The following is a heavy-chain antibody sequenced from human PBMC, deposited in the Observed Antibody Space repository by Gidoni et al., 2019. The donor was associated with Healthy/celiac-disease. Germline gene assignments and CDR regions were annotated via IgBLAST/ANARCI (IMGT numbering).Heavy chain of an antibody. CDR1: GFTFDDYA. J-gene: IGHJ3*02. V-gene: IGHV3-9*01. CDR2: ISWNSGSI. CDR3: AKDSGSYSGAFDI. Sequence: EVQLVESGGGLVQPGRSLRLSCAASGFTFDDYAMHWVRQAPGKGLEWVSGISWNSGSIGYADSVKGRFTISRDNAKNSLYLQMNSLRAEDTALYYCAKDSGSYSGAFDIWGQGTMVTVSS. D-gene: IGHD1-26*01.